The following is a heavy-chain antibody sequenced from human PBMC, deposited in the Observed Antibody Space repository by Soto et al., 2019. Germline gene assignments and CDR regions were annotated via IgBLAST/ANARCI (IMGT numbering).Heavy chain of an antibody. J-gene: IGHJ5*02. CDR1: GCSVSSGFYY. CDR3: ARDRGGGDPGIDWFHP. CDR2: IYYSGST. V-gene: IGHV4-61*01. D-gene: IGHD2-21*02. Sequence: KPXETLSLTCTVSGCSVSSGFYYWSWIRQPPGKGLEWIGSIYYSGSTNYNPSLKSRVTISLDTSRQQFSLKLSSVTAADTAVYFCARDRGGGDPGIDWFHPWGQGTLVTVSS.